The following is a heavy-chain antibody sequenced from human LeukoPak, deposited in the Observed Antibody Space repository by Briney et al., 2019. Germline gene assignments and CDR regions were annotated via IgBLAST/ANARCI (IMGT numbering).Heavy chain of an antibody. CDR3: ARGRVPGIAAAGLFDY. V-gene: IGHV4-59*01. J-gene: IGHJ4*02. Sequence: SETLSLTCTVSGGSISSYYWSWIRQPPGKGLEWIGYIYYSGSTNYNPFLKSRVTISVDTSKNQFSLKLSSVTAADTAVYYCARGRVPGIAAAGLFDYWGQGTLVTVSS. D-gene: IGHD6-13*01. CDR1: GGSISSYY. CDR2: IYYSGST.